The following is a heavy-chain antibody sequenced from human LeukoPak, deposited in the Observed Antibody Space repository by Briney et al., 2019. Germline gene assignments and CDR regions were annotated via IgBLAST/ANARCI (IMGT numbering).Heavy chain of an antibody. CDR2: INPSGGST. CDR1: GYTFSSYG. Sequence: ASVKVSCKASGYTFSSYGISWVRQAPGQGLEWMGIINPSGGSTSYAQKFQGRVTMTRDTSTSTVYMELSSLRSEDTAVYYCARPIAVAGPGGMDVWGQGTTVTVSS. CDR3: ARPIAVAGPGGMDV. D-gene: IGHD6-19*01. V-gene: IGHV1-46*01. J-gene: IGHJ6*02.